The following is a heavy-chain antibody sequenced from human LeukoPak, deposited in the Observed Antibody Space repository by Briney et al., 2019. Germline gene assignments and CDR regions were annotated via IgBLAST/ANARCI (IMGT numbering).Heavy chain of an antibody. V-gene: IGHV3-30*18. Sequence: GRSLRLSCAASGFTFSSYGMHWVRQAPGKGLEWVAVISYDGSNKYYADSVKGRFTISRDNSKNTLYLQMNSLRAEDTAVYYCAKDRSPSRYYGMDVWGQGTTVTVSS. CDR1: GFTFSSYG. CDR2: ISYDGSNK. J-gene: IGHJ6*02. CDR3: AKDRSPSRYYGMDV.